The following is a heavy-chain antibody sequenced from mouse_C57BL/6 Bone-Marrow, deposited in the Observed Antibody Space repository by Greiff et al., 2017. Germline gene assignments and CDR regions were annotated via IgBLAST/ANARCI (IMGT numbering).Heavy chain of an antibody. CDR3: ARDDGYSAWFAY. Sequence: VQLKESGAELVKPGASVKISCKASGYAFRSYWMNWVKQRPGKGLEWIGQIYPGDGDTNYNGKFKGKATLTADKSSSTAYMQLSSLTSEDSAVYFCARDDGYSAWFAYWGQGTLVTVSA. D-gene: IGHD2-3*01. CDR2: IYPGDGDT. J-gene: IGHJ3*01. CDR1: GYAFRSYW. V-gene: IGHV1-80*01.